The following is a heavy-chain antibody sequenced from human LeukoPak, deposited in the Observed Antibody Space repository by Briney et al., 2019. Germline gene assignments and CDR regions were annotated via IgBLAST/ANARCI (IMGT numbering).Heavy chain of an antibody. CDR3: ARSEGIVVVPAAGTFDY. CDR1: GYTFTSYG. CDR2: ISAYNGNT. Sequence: GASVKVSCKASGYTFTSYGISWVRQAPGQGLEWMGWISAYNGNTNYAQKLQGRVTMTTDTSTSTAYMELRSLRSDDTAVYYCARSEGIVVVPAAGTFDYWGQGTLVTVSS. V-gene: IGHV1-18*01. D-gene: IGHD2-2*01. J-gene: IGHJ4*02.